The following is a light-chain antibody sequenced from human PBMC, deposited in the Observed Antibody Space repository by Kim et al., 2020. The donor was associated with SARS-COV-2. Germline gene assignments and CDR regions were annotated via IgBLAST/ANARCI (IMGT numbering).Light chain of an antibody. CDR1: QSVNSN. V-gene: IGKV3-15*01. CDR3: QQYNNWPPIT. CDR2: GAS. J-gene: IGKJ5*01. Sequence: SPGERANLACTASQSVNSNLAWYQQKPGQAPTLLIYGASSRATGTPARFSGSGSGTEFTLTISSLQAEDFALYYCQQYNNWPPITFGQGTRLEIK.